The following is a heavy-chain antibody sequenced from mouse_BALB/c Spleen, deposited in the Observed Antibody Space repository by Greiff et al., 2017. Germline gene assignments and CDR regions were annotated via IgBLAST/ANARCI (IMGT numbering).Heavy chain of an antibody. Sequence: QVQLKESGPGLVAPSQSLSITCTVSGFSLTSYGVHWVRQPPGKGLEWLGVIWAGGSTNYNSALMSRLSISKDNSKSQVFLKMNSLQTDDTAMYYCAREGSSYPWFAYWGQGTLVTVSA. V-gene: IGHV2-9*02. CDR1: GFSLTSYG. D-gene: IGHD1-1*01. CDR3: AREGSSYPWFAY. CDR2: IWAGGST. J-gene: IGHJ3*01.